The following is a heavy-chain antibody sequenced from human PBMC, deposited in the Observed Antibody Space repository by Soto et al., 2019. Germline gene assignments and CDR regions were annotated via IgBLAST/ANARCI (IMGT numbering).Heavy chain of an antibody. V-gene: IGHV4-59*01. CDR2: IYYSGST. J-gene: IGHJ6*02. Sequence: SETLSLTCTVSGGSISSYYWSWIRQPPGKGLEWIGYIYYSGSTNYNPSLKSRVTISVDTSKNQFSLKLSSVTAADTAVYYCARVGGLSPQEWGLYGMDVWGQGTTVT. D-gene: IGHD3-16*02. CDR1: GGSISSYY. CDR3: ARVGGLSPQEWGLYGMDV.